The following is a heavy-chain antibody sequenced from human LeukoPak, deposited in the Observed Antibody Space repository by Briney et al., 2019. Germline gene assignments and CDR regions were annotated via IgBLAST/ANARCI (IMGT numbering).Heavy chain of an antibody. D-gene: IGHD3-16*02. V-gene: IGHV1-2*06. CDR1: GYTFTGYY. CDR2: INPNSGGT. J-gene: IGHJ4*02. CDR3: ARESYDYVWGSYRVDY. Sequence: ASVEVSCKASGYTFTGYYMHWVRQAPGQGLEWMGRINPNSGGTNYAQKFQGRVTMTRETSISTAYMELSRLRSDDTAVYYCARESYDYVWGSYRVDYWGQGTLVTVSS.